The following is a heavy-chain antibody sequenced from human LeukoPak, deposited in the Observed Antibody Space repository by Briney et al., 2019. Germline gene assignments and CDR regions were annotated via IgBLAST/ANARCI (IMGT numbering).Heavy chain of an antibody. CDR3: ARDGVCYGSGSSYYYYGMDV. V-gene: IGHV1-46*01. J-gene: IGHJ6*02. Sequence: ASVKVSCKASGYTFTSYYMHWVRQAPGQGLEWMGIINPSGGSTSYAQKFQGRVTMTRDTSTSTVYMELSSLRSEDTAVYYCARDGVCYGSGSSYYYYGMDVWGQGTRSPSP. CDR2: INPSGGST. CDR1: GYTFTSYY. D-gene: IGHD3-10*01.